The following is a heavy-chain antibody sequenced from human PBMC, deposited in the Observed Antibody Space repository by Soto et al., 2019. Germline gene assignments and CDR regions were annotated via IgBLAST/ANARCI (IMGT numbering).Heavy chain of an antibody. V-gene: IGHV4-34*01. CDR2: VKEGGST. Sequence: QVQLQQWGAGLLKPSETLSLTCTVNGGSLTGYYWSWIRQHPGQGLEWIGEVKEGGSTNYSPSLRGPASISAVTPNSHISEELTSVTAADAAVYFCARGQEGIVAKHWGQGALVTVSS. J-gene: IGHJ1*01. CDR3: ARGQEGIVAKH. CDR1: GGSLTGYY. D-gene: IGHD5-12*01.